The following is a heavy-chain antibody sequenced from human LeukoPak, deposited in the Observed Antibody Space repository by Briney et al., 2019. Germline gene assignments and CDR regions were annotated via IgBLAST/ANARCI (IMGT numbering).Heavy chain of an antibody. CDR3: ARALVGAEIDY. J-gene: IGHJ4*02. Sequence: SETLSLTCTVAGDSISSYYWSWIRQPPGKGLEWIGYIYYSGSTNYNPSLKSRVTISVDTSKNQFSLKLSSVTAADTAVYYCARALVGAEIDYWGQGTLVTVSS. CDR2: IYYSGST. CDR1: GDSISSYY. D-gene: IGHD1-26*01. V-gene: IGHV4-59*01.